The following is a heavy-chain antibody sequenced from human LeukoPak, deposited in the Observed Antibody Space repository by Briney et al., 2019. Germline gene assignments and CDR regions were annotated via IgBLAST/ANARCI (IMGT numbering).Heavy chain of an antibody. CDR1: GFTFSSYA. J-gene: IGHJ4*02. V-gene: IGHV3-23*01. Sequence: GGSLRLSCAASGFTFSSYAMSWVRQAPGKGLEWVSGISGRDSTTYYADSVKGRFTISRENSKNTLYLQMNSLRAEDTAVYYCAKAATSFDYWGQGTLVTVSS. CDR3: AKAATSFDY. CDR2: ISGRDSTT. D-gene: IGHD6-25*01.